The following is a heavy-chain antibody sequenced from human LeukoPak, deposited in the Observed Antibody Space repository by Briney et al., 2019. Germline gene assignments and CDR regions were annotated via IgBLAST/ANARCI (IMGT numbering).Heavy chain of an antibody. D-gene: IGHD4-17*01. CDR3: ASTNDFGDYMGA. CDR2: MYHGGST. CDR1: GGSISSGGYS. J-gene: IGHJ5*02. Sequence: PSQTLSLTCTVSGGSISSGGYSWSWIRQPPGKGLEWIGYMYHGGSTYYSPSLKGRVTISVDWSKNQFSLNLSSVTAADTAVYYCASTNDFGDYMGAWGQGTLVTVSS. V-gene: IGHV4-30-2*01.